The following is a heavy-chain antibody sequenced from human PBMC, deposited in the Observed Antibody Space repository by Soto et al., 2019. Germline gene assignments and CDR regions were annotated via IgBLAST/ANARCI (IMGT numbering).Heavy chain of an antibody. Sequence: SVPQSLTCAVAGGTIRNRGCSRSWNRQPPGKSLERIAYIYHSGSTYYNPSLKSRVTISLDSSKNQFSLSLSSVSAADSAFYYCAREYLYYFDYLGPGTLVTVSS. D-gene: IGHD2-2*02. J-gene: IGHJ4*02. V-gene: IGHV4-30-2*01. CDR1: GGTIRNRGCS. CDR3: AREYLYYFDY. CDR2: IYHSGST.